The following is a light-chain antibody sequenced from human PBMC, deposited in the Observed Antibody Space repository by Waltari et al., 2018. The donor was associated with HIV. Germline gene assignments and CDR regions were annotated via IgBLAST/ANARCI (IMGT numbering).Light chain of an antibody. Sequence: ERVITMFPVTLSVSPGERATLSCRASQSVSSNLAWYQQKPGQAPRLLIYGASTRATGIPARFSGSGSGTEFTLTISSLQSEDFAVYYCQQYNNWLQRTFGQGTKVEIK. CDR2: GAS. CDR1: QSVSSN. V-gene: IGKV3-15*01. J-gene: IGKJ1*01. CDR3: QQYNNWLQRT.